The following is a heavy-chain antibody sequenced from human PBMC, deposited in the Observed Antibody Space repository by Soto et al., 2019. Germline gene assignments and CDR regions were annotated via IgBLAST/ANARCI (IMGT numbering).Heavy chain of an antibody. CDR1: GYTLTRYA. CDR2: INAGNGNT. J-gene: IGHJ4*02. V-gene: IGHV1-3*01. CDR3: GRDRGGAHFDY. D-gene: IGHD3-10*01. Sequence: ASVKVSCKASGYTLTRYAMRWVRQAPGQRLEWMGWINAGNGNTKYSQKFQGRVTITRDTSASTAYMELSSLRSEDTAVYYCGRDRGGAHFDYWGQGTLVTVSS.